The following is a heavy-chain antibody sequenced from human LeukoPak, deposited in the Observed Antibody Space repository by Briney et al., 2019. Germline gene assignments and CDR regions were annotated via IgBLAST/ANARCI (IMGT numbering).Heavy chain of an antibody. J-gene: IGHJ4*02. CDR1: GFTFNSYA. V-gene: IGHV3-7*03. D-gene: IGHD2-8*02. Sequence: GGSLRLSCAASGFTFNSYAMSWVRQAPGKGPEWVANIKEDGSEKYYVDSVKGRFTISRDNAKNSLYLQLHSLRAEDTAVYYCASDSSLVGSFDYWGQGTLVTVSS. CDR2: IKEDGSEK. CDR3: ASDSSLVGSFDY.